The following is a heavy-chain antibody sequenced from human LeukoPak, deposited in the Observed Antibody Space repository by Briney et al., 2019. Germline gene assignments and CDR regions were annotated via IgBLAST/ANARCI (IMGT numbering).Heavy chain of an antibody. Sequence: SETLSLTCTVSGGSISSSSYYWGWIRQPPGKGQEWIGSIYYSGSTYYNPSLKSRVTISVDTSKNQFSLKLSSVTAADTAVYYCARGGYSDTSGYYGYYYWGQGALVTVSS. D-gene: IGHD3-22*01. J-gene: IGHJ4*02. CDR1: GGSISSSSYY. V-gene: IGHV4-39*07. CDR2: IYYSGST. CDR3: ARGGYSDTSGYYGYYY.